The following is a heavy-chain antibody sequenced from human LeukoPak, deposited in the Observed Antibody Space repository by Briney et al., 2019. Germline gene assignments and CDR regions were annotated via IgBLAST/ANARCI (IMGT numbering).Heavy chain of an antibody. D-gene: IGHD5-12*01. J-gene: IGHJ6*02. V-gene: IGHV3-49*04. CDR3: TSSGYSLVYYGMDV. CDR1: GFTFGDCA. Sequence: GGSLRLSCTASGFTFGDCAMSWVRQAPGKGLEWVGFIRSKAYGGTTEYAASVKGRFTISRDDSKSIAYLQMNSLKTEDTAVYYCTSSGYSLVYYGMDVWGQGTTVTVSS. CDR2: IRSKAYGGTT.